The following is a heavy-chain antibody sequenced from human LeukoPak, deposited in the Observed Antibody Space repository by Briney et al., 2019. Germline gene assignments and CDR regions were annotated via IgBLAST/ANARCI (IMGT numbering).Heavy chain of an antibody. J-gene: IGHJ6*03. D-gene: IGHD3-3*01. CDR3: AAVVLIGVNFYYMDV. V-gene: IGHV1-69*13. CDR1: GGSLSNHA. CDR2: VIPLFGVA. Sequence: GASVKVSCKASGGSLSNHAFTWVRQAPGQGLEWVGGVIPLFGVANYAQRFQDRVTIRADDSGRTAYMELSGLRSEDTAVYYCAAVVLIGVNFYYMDVWGTGTTVTVSS.